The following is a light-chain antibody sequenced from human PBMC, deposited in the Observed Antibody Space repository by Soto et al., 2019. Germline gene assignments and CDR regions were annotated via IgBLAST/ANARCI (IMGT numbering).Light chain of an antibody. V-gene: IGKV3D-15*01. Sequence: ELVLTQSPSTLSVSPGERAALSCRASQSVSNNLAWYQQKPGQPPRLLIFGASTRATGIPARFSGSGSEAEFALTISTLQSEDFAVYYCQQYSVWPLTFGGGTKVDI. CDR3: QQYSVWPLT. CDR1: QSVSNN. J-gene: IGKJ4*01. CDR2: GAS.